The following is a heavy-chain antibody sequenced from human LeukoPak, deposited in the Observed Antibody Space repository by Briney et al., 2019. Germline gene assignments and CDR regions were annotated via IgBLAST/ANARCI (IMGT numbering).Heavy chain of an antibody. V-gene: IGHV3-23*01. Sequence: GRSLRLSCAASGFTFSSYGMHWVRQAPGKGLEWVASVGGGGDYTYYSDSVKGRFTISRDNSENTVYLQMKSLRAEDTAVYYCVRRTASDFWGQGALVTVSS. D-gene: IGHD2-21*02. CDR3: VRRTASDF. J-gene: IGHJ4*02. CDR1: GFTFSSYG. CDR2: VGGGGDYT.